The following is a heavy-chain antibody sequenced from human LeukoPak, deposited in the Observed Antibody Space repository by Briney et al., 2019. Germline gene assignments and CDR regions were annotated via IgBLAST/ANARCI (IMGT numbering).Heavy chain of an antibody. CDR2: IYDSGST. V-gene: IGHV4-39*01. D-gene: IGHD2-2*01. Sequence: SETLSLTCTVSGGSISSSSYYWGWIRQPPGKGLEWIGSIYDSGSTYYNPSLKSRVTISVDTSKNQFSLKLSSVTAADTAVYYCARHRSEFWCSSTSCPYYYYYYGMDVWGQGTTVTVSS. J-gene: IGHJ6*02. CDR1: GGSISSSSYY. CDR3: ARHRSEFWCSSTSCPYYYYYYGMDV.